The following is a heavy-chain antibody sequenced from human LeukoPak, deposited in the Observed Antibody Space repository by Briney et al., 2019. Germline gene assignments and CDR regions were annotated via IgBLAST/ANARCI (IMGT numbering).Heavy chain of an antibody. J-gene: IGHJ4*02. V-gene: IGHV1-2*02. CDR3: ARGYYDILTGYYNGASFDY. Sequence: GASVKVSCKASGYAFTGYYMHWVRQAPGQGLEWMGWINPNSGGTNYAQKFQGRVTMTRDTSISTAYMELSRLRSDDTAVYYCARGYYDILTGYYNGASFDYWGQGTLVTVSS. CDR1: GYAFTGYY. D-gene: IGHD3-9*01. CDR2: INPNSGGT.